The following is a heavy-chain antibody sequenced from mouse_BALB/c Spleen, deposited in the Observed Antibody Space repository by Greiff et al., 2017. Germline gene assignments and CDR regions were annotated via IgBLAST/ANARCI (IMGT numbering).Heavy chain of an antibody. D-gene: IGHD1-2*01. CDR2: ILPGSGST. CDR3: ARDSLLRLRAMDY. V-gene: IGHV1-9*01. CDR1: GYTFSSYW. Sequence: VQRVESGAELMKPGASVKISCKATGYTFSSYWIEWVKQRPGHGLEWIGEILPGSGSTNYNEKFKGKATFTADTSSNTAYMQLSSLTSEDSAVYYCARDSLLRLRAMDYWGQGTSVTVSS. J-gene: IGHJ4*01.